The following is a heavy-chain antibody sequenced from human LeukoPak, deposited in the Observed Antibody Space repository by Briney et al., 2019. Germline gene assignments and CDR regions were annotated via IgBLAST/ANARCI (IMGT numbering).Heavy chain of an antibody. CDR3: ASLTTNRNYYYYGMDV. CDR1: GGSISSSSYS. Sequence: SETLSLTCTVSGGSISSSSYSWGWIRQPPGKGLEWIGSIYYSGSTYYNLSLKSRVTISVDTSKNQFSLKLSSVTAADTAVYYCASLTTNRNYYYYGMDVWGQGTTVTVSS. D-gene: IGHD4-17*01. J-gene: IGHJ6*02. CDR2: IYYSGST. V-gene: IGHV4-39*01.